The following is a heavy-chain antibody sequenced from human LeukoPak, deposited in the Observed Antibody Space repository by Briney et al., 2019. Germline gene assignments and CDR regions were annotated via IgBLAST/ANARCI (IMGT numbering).Heavy chain of an antibody. CDR1: GFTFTDYY. D-gene: IGHD2-2*01. V-gene: IGHV1-2*02. CDR2: INPNSGGT. J-gene: IGHJ5*02. CDR3: ARVGVPAAGWFDP. Sequence: ASVKVSCKASGFTFTDYYMHWVRQAPGEGLEWMGWINPNSGGTNYAQNFRGRVIMTRDTSINTAYMELSRLRSDDTAVYYCARVGVPAAGWFDPWGQGTLVTVSS.